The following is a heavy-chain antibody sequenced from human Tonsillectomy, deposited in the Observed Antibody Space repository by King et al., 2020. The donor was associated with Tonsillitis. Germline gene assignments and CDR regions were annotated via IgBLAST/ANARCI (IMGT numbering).Heavy chain of an antibody. CDR2: IDPSDSYT. J-gene: IGHJ4*02. D-gene: IGHD3-22*01. CDR1: GYSFTSYW. CDR3: ARAIPYYDSSGYWLDY. V-gene: IGHV5-10-1*03. Sequence: VQLVESGAEVKKPGESLRISCKGSGYSFTSYWISWVRQMPGKGLEWMGRIDPSDSYTNYSPSFQGHVTISADKSISTAYLQWSSLQASDTAMYYCARAIPYYDSSGYWLDYWGQGTLVTVSS.